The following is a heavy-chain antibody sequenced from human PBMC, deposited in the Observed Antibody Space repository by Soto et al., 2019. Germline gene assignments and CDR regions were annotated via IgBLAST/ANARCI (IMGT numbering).Heavy chain of an antibody. CDR1: GFSFSTYA. J-gene: IGHJ5*02. D-gene: IGHD2-2*01. CDR3: AKPSEYQLLRWLDP. V-gene: IGHV3-23*01. Sequence: EVQLLESGGGLVQPGGSLRLSCAASGFSFSTYAMSWVRQAPGKGLEWVSGISAGGGNTYYADSVRGRFTISRDNSKNTVDLQISSLRAEDTALYYCAKPSEYQLLRWLDPWGLGTLVTVSS. CDR2: ISAGGGNT.